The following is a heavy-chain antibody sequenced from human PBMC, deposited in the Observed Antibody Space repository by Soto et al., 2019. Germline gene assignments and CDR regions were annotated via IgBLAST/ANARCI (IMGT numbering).Heavy chain of an antibody. J-gene: IGHJ4*02. D-gene: IGHD1-26*01. CDR1: GGSISSYY. V-gene: IGHV4-59*01. Sequence: PSETLSLTCTVSGGSISSYYWSWIRQPPGKGLEWIGYIYYSGSTNYNPSLKSRVTISVDTSKNQFSLKLSSVTAADTAVYYCARGPDPRRGWYFDYWGQGTLVTVSS. CDR3: ARGPDPRRGWYFDY. CDR2: IYYSGST.